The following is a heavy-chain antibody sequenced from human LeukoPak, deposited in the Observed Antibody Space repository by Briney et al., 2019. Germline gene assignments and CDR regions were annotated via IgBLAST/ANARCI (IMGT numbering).Heavy chain of an antibody. D-gene: IGHD3-16*01. CDR3: ARNYDYVWGSSLINWFDP. J-gene: IGHJ5*02. CDR2: IYYSGST. CDR1: GGSISSYY. Sequence: SETLSLTCTVSGGSISSYYWSWIRQPPGKGLEWIGYIYYSGSTNYNPSLKSRVTISVDTSKNQFSLKLSSVTAADTAVYYCARNYDYVWGSSLINWFDPWGQGTLATVSS. V-gene: IGHV4-59*01.